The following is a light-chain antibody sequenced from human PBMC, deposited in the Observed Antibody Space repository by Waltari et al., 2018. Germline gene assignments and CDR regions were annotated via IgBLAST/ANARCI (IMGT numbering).Light chain of an antibody. CDR3: QVWDDTNNSGV. Sequence: HVVTQAPSVLVAPRKTARLTCGGGNNERKSGDWYPQKPGQAPVLVMFFDRDRPSGIPERFSGSNSGNTATLTISWVEAGDEADYHCQVWDDTNNSGVFGGGTKLNVL. CDR1: NNERKS. J-gene: IGLJ3*02. CDR2: FDR. V-gene: IGLV3-21*04.